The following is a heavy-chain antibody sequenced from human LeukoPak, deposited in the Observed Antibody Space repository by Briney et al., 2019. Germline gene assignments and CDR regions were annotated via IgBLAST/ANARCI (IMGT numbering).Heavy chain of an antibody. V-gene: IGHV3-23*01. CDR3: AKSRLYGDYADFDY. CDR2: ISGSGAST. CDR1: GFTLSTYA. D-gene: IGHD4-17*01. Sequence: GSLRLSCAASGFTLSTYAMSWVRQAPGKGLEWVSAISGSGASTYYANSVKGRFTISRDNSKNTLYLQMNSLRAEDTAVYYCAKSRLYGDYADFDYWGQGTLVTVSS. J-gene: IGHJ4*02.